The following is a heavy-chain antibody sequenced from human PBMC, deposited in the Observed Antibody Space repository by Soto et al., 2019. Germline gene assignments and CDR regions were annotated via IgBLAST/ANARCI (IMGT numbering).Heavy chain of an antibody. D-gene: IGHD6-19*01. J-gene: IGHJ4*02. CDR2: INTDGGTS. V-gene: IGHV3-74*03. CDR1: GFTFSGHW. Sequence: GGSLRLSCAASGFTFSGHWMHWVRQVPGKGLEWVSRINTDGGTSAYADSVKGRFTISRDNAKNTLYLQMNALRAEDTAVYYCAKFPYSGAVAGTVDYWGQGTLVTVSS. CDR3: AKFPYSGAVAGTVDY.